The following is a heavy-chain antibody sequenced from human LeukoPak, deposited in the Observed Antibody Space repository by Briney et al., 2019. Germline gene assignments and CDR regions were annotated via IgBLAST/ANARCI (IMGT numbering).Heavy chain of an antibody. CDR2: INTDGSST. CDR3: VASPRRANYYYLLTGYYREY. J-gene: IGHJ4*02. CDR1: GFTFSSYW. Sequence: GGSLRLSCAASGFTFSSYWMHWVRQAPGKGLVWVSRINTDGSSTSYADSVKGRFAISRDNAKNSLFLQMNSQKVEDTAVYYCVASPRRANYYYLLTGYYREYWGLGILVTVSS. D-gene: IGHD3-9*01. V-gene: IGHV3-74*01.